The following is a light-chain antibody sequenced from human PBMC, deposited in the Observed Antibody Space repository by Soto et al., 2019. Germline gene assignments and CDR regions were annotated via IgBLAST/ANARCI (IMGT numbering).Light chain of an antibody. Sequence: QSVLTQPPSASATPGQRVTISCSGSSSNIGTNYVYWYQHLPGTAPKLLIYRNDQRPSGVPDRFSGSMSGTAASLAIGGLRSEDEDDYYCSAWDDSLSGVVFGGGTKVTVL. J-gene: IGLJ2*01. CDR2: RND. CDR3: SAWDDSLSGVV. V-gene: IGLV1-47*01. CDR1: SSNIGTNY.